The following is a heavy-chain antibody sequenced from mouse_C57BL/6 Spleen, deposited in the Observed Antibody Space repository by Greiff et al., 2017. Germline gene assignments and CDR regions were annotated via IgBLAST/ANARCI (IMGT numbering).Heavy chain of an antibody. Sequence: VQLQQSGAELARPGASVKMSCKASGYTFTSYGISWVKQRPGQGLEWIGEIYPRNGNTYYNEKFKGKATLTADKSSSTAYMELRRLTSEDSAVDFCARAADYGSRDYWGQGTTRTVSS. CDR2: IYPRNGNT. J-gene: IGHJ2*01. CDR1: GYTFTSYG. D-gene: IGHD1-1*01. V-gene: IGHV1-81*01. CDR3: ARAADYGSRDY.